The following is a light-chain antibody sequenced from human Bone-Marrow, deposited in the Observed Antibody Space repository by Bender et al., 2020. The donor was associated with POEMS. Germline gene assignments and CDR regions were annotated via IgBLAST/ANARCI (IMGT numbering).Light chain of an antibody. CDR3: SSWDDSLNGWV. CDR2: SNN. J-gene: IGLJ3*02. Sequence: QSVLTQPPSASGTPGQSVTISCSGTSSNFGNNAANWYQHVPGTAPNLLIYSNNQRPSGVPDRFSASTSGPSASLAISGLHSDDEADYYCSSWDDSLNGWVFGGGTKLTVL. V-gene: IGLV1-44*01. CDR1: SSNFGNNA.